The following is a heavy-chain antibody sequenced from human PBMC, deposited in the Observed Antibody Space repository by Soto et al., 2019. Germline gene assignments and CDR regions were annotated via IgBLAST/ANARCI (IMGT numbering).Heavy chain of an antibody. D-gene: IGHD2-2*01. CDR1: VFSLSTSGVG. CDR2: IYWNDDK. J-gene: IGHJ5*02. Sequence: SGPTLVNPTQTLTLTFTFSVFSLSTSGVGVGWIRQPPGKALEWLALIYWNDDKRYSPSLKSRLTITKDTSKNQVVLTMTNMDPVDTATYYCAHTGSYCSSTSCWTRRGWFDPWGQGTLVTVSS. V-gene: IGHV2-5*01. CDR3: AHTGSYCSSTSCWTRRGWFDP.